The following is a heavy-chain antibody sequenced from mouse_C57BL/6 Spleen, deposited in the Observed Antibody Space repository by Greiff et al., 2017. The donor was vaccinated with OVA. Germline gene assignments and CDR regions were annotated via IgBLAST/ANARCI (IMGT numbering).Heavy chain of an antibody. J-gene: IGHJ4*01. D-gene: IGHD2-4*01. CDR1: GYSITSGYY. V-gene: IGHV3-6*01. CDR3: ASYHDSYYAMDY. Sequence: EVQLVESGPGLVKPSQSLSLTCSVTGYSITSGYYWNWIRQFPGNKLEWMGYISYDGSNNYNPSLKNRISITRDTSKNQFFLKLNSVTTEDTATYYCASYHDSYYAMDYWGQGTSVTVSS. CDR2: ISYDGSN.